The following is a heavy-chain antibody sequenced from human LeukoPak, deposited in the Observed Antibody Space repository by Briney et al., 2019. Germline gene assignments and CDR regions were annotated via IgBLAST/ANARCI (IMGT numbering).Heavy chain of an antibody. D-gene: IGHD3-16*01. CDR2: NYPTGDT. J-gene: IGHJ4*02. V-gene: IGHV4-4*07. Sequence: SETLSLTCSVSGISVTNYYWSWVRQPAGKRLEWIGRNYPTGDTIYNPSLKSRVTMSVDMSKNHLSLKLTSVTAADAAVYYCARDLTARGSFDYWGQGILVSVSS. CDR1: GISVTNYY. CDR3: ARDLTARGSFDY.